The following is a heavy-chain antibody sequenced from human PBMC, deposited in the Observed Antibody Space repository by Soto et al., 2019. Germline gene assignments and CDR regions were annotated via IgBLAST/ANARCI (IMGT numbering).Heavy chain of an antibody. CDR1: GESFSGYY. Sequence: QVHLQQRGAGLLKPSETLSLNCVVSGESFSGYYWSWIRQTPGMGLEWIGEVDHRGSTTYNPSLKKRASISIDSSKNLFSLELTAVTAADTALYFCARYEYGNSLYGVDVWGQGTRVTVSS. J-gene: IGHJ6*02. D-gene: IGHD1-7*01. CDR3: ARYEYGNSLYGVDV. CDR2: VDHRGST. V-gene: IGHV4-34*02.